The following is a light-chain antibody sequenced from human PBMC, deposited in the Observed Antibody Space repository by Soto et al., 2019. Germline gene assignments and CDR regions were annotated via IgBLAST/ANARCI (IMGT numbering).Light chain of an antibody. J-gene: IGKJ1*01. CDR2: DAS. Sequence: EIVLTQSPATLSLSPGERATLSCRASQSISSYLGWYQQKPGQAPRLLIYDASNRATGIPARFSGSGSGTDFPLTISSLEPEDFAVYYCQQRRNWPRTFGQGTKVEIK. CDR3: QQRRNWPRT. CDR1: QSISSY. V-gene: IGKV3-11*01.